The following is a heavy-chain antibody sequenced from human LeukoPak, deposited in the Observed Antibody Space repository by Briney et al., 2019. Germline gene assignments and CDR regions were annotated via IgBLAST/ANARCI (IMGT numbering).Heavy chain of an antibody. J-gene: IGHJ4*02. CDR2: ISGSSSYI. CDR3: ARDSYAAIDY. Sequence: GGSLRLSCAASAFTFSSYSMNWVRQAPGKGLEWVSSISGSSSYIYYADSVKGRFTISRDNAKNSLYLQMNSLRAEDTAVYYCARDSYAAIDYWGQGTLVTVFS. D-gene: IGHD2-15*01. CDR1: AFTFSSYS. V-gene: IGHV3-21*01.